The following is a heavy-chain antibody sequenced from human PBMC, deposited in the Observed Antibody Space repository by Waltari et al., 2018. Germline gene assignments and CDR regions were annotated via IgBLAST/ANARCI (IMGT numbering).Heavy chain of an antibody. D-gene: IGHD1-26*01. CDR3: AKERGGSYYDAFDI. CDR1: GFTFSSYG. CDR2: IRYDGSNK. V-gene: IGHV3-30*02. Sequence: QVQLVESGGGVVQPGGSLRLSCAASGFTFSSYGMHWVRQAPGKGLEVVALIRYDGSNKYYADSVKGRFTISRDNSKNTLYLQMNSLRAEDTAVYYCAKERGGSYYDAFDIWGQGTMVTVSS. J-gene: IGHJ3*02.